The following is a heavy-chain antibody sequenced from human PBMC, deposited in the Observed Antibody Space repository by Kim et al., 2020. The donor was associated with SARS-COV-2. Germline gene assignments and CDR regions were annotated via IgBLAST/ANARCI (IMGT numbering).Heavy chain of an antibody. D-gene: IGHD3-22*01. CDR3: ARGGERDYYDSSGYSRSGWFDP. CDR2: INPSGGST. V-gene: IGHV1-46*01. J-gene: IGHJ5*02. Sequence: ASVKVSCKASGYTFTSYYMHWVRQAPGQGHEWMGIINPSGGSTSYAQKFQGRVTMTRDTSTSTVYMELSSLRSEDTAVYYCARGGERDYYDSSGYSRSGWFDPWGQGTLVTVSS. CDR1: GYTFTSYY.